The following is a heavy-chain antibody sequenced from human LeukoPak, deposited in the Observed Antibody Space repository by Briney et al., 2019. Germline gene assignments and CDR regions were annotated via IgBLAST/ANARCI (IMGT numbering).Heavy chain of an antibody. CDR1: GFTFSSYW. D-gene: IGHD6-25*01. V-gene: IGHV3-7*01. J-gene: IGHJ4*02. Sequence: PGGSLRLSCAASGFTFSSYWMSWVRQAPGRGLEWVANIKQDGSEKYYVDSVKGRFTISRDNAKNSLYLQMNSLRAEDTAVYYCARGFRIAAIDYWGQGTLVTVSS. CDR2: IKQDGSEK. CDR3: ARGFRIAAIDY.